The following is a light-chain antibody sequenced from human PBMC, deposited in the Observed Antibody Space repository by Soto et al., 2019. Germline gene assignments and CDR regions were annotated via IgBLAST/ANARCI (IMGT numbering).Light chain of an antibody. CDR2: GAS. J-gene: IGKJ2*01. CDR3: QQYNNWPPMYT. Sequence: EIVMTQSPATLSVSPGERATLSCRASQSVSSNLAWYQQKPGQAPRLLIYGASTRATGIPARFSGSGSGTEFILPISSLQSEDFAVYYCQQYNNWPPMYTFGQGTKLEIK. CDR1: QSVSSN. V-gene: IGKV3-15*01.